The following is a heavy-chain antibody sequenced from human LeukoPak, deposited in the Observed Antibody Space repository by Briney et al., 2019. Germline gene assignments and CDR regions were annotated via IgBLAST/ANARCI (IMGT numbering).Heavy chain of an antibody. J-gene: IGHJ4*02. D-gene: IGHD4-17*01. CDR2: IYSGATT. CDR3: ARAVSVYVSVTTHFDY. CDR1: GFTVSSYY. V-gene: IGHV3-66*01. Sequence: GGSLRLSCAASGFTVSSYYMSWVRQAPGKGLEWVSDIYSGATTYYADSVKGRFTISRDGSKNTLYLQMNSLRAEDKAVYYCARAVSVYVSVTTHFDYWGQGTLVTVSS.